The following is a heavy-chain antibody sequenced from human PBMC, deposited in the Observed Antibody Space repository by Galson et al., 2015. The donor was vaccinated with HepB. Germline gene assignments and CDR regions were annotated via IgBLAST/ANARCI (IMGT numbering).Heavy chain of an antibody. CDR3: ARDLEGSGTIKWGAFDI. CDR2: TYYRSKWYN. J-gene: IGHJ3*02. D-gene: IGHD3-10*01. V-gene: IGHV6-1*01. CDR1: GDSVSSNSAA. Sequence: CAISGDSVSSNSAAWNWIRQSPSRGLEWLGRTYYRSKWYNDYAVSVKSRITINPDTSKNQFPLQLNSVTPEDTAVYYCARDLEGSGTIKWGAFDIWGQGTMVTVSS.